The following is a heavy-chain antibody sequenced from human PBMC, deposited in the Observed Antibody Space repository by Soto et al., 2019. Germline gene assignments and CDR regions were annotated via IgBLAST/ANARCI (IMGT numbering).Heavy chain of an antibody. V-gene: IGHV3-23*01. Sequence: GGSLRLSCAASGFTFSSYAMSWVRQAPGKGLEWVSSISDSGDNTDSADSVRGRFIVSRDNSKATVYLQMNSLRADDTAVYYCVKGSLSAVASLDYWGQGTLVTASS. CDR3: VKGSLSAVASLDY. CDR2: ISDSGDNT. J-gene: IGHJ4*02. CDR1: GFTFSSYA. D-gene: IGHD5-12*01.